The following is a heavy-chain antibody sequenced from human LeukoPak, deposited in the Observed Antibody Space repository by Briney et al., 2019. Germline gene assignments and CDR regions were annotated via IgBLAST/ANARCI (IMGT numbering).Heavy chain of an antibody. V-gene: IGHV1-46*01. CDR3: ARDLVVDAFDI. D-gene: IGHD2-21*01. J-gene: IGHJ3*02. Sequence: ASVKVSCKASGYTFTSYYMHWGRQAPGQGLGWMGIINPSGGSTSYAQKFQGRVTITADKSTSTAYMELSSLRSEHTAVYYCARDLVVDAFDIWGQGTMVTVSS. CDR1: GYTFTSYY. CDR2: INPSGGST.